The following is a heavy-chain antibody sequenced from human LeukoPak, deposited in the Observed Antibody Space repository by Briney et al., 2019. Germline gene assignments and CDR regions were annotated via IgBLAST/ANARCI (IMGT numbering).Heavy chain of an antibody. J-gene: IGHJ4*01. V-gene: IGHV3-48*04. D-gene: IGHD2-2*01. Sequence: PGGSLRLSCVASGFTYSTNCMDWVRQAPGKGLEWVSYISSDGRTIFNAKSVKGQFTNSRDNAQKPLLLQMDRPKVEDTAVYLCAEGRCSLNSWSFD. CDR2: ISSDGRTI. CDR1: GFTYSTNC. CDR3: AEGRCSLNSWSFD.